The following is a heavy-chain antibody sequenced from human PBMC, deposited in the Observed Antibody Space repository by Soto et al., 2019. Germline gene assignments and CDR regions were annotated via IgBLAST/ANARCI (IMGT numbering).Heavy chain of an antibody. CDR3: ARGHSTDCSNGVCSFFYNHEMDV. CDR1: GYSFTDYH. J-gene: IGHJ6*02. Sequence: ASVKVSCKASGYSFTDYHIHWVRQAPGQGLEWLGRINPKSGGTSTAQKFQGWVTMTRDRSIGTVYMELTRLRSDDTAVYFCARGHSTDCSNGVCSFFYNHEMDVWGQGTTVTV. D-gene: IGHD2-8*01. V-gene: IGHV1-2*04. CDR2: INPKSGGT.